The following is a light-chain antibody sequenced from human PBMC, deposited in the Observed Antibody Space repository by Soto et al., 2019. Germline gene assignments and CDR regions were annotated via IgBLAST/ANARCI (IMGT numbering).Light chain of an antibody. Sequence: QSALTQPASVSGSPGQSITISCTGTSSDVGGYNYVSWYQQHPGKAPKLMIYEVSNRPSGVSNRFSGSKSGNTASLTISGLQAEDEAEYDCSSYTSSSTVFGGGTKVTVL. V-gene: IGLV2-14*01. J-gene: IGLJ2*01. CDR1: SSDVGGYNY. CDR3: SSYTSSSTV. CDR2: EVS.